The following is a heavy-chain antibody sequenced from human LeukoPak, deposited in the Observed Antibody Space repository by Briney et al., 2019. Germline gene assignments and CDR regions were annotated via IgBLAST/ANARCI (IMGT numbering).Heavy chain of an antibody. CDR3: AKSGDGCSGGSCYTPYD. J-gene: IGHJ4*02. CDR1: GFTFSSYA. D-gene: IGHD2-15*01. Sequence: PGGSLRLSCAASGFTFSSYAMSWVRQAPGKGLEWVSAISGSGGSTYYAYSVKGRFTISRDNSKNTLYLQMNSLRAEDTAVYYCAKSGDGCSGGSCYTPYDWGQGTLVTVSS. V-gene: IGHV3-23*01. CDR2: ISGSGGST.